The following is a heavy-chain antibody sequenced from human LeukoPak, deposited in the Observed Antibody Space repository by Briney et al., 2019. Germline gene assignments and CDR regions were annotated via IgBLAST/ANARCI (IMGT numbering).Heavy chain of an antibody. CDR3: ARDIGYY. D-gene: IGHD3-16*02. J-gene: IGHJ4*02. CDR1: GFTFSSYG. Sequence: PGGSLRLSCAASGFTFSSYGMHWVRQAPGKGMEWVAVISYDGSNKYYTDSVKGRFTISRDNAKNSLYLQMNSLRAEDTAVYYCARDIGYYWGQGTLVTVSS. CDR2: ISYDGSNK. V-gene: IGHV3-30*03.